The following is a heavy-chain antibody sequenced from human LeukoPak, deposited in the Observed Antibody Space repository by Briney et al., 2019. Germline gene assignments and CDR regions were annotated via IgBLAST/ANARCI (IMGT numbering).Heavy chain of an antibody. D-gene: IGHD3-9*01. V-gene: IGHV4-31*03. CDR1: GGSISSGGYY. J-gene: IGHJ5*02. Sequence: SETLSLTCTVSGGSISSGGYYWSWIRQHPGKGLEWIGYIYYSGSTYYNPSLKSRVTTSVDTSKNQFSLKLSSVTAADTAVYYCARSRVYDILTGYLYSWFDPWGQGTLVTVSS. CDR2: IYYSGST. CDR3: ARSRVYDILTGYLYSWFDP.